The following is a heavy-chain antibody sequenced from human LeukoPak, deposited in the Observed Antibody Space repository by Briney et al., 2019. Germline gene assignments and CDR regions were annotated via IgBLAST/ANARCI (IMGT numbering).Heavy chain of an antibody. V-gene: IGHV4-59*01. CDR2: IFDSGT. CDR3: AGYHSGHTWFDP. D-gene: IGHD2-15*01. CDR1: GGSISPYY. Sequence: SQTLSLTCAVSGGSISPYYWNWIRQPPGKGLEWIGYIFDSGTNYNPSLKSRVTMSMDASKNQFSLRLTSVTPADTAVYYRAGYHSGHTWFDPWNHATLVIVTS. J-gene: IGHJ5*02.